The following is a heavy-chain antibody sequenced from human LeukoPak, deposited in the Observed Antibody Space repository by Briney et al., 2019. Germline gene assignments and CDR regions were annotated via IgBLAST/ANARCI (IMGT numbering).Heavy chain of an antibody. J-gene: IGHJ3*02. V-gene: IGHV3-49*04. CDR1: GFTFGDSA. CDR3: TRAHNDCIWGSLSCAFDI. D-gene: IGHD3-16*01. Sequence: GGSLRLSCTASGFTFGDSAMSWVRQAPGKGLEWVGFIRSKAYGGTTEYAASVKGGFSISRDDSKSIAYLQMNSLRTEDTAIYYCTRAHNDCIWGSLSCAFDIWGQGTTVTVSS. CDR2: IRSKAYGGTT.